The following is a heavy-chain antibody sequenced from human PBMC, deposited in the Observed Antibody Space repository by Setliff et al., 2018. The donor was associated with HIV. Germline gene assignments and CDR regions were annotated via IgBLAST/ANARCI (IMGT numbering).Heavy chain of an antibody. Sequence: KSSETLSLTCSVSGGSVGSGSYYWSWIRRSPGKGLEWLGYIYYSGSTTYNPPLRSRVTISIDTSKNQFSLNLRSVTAADTAVYYCARDPPGYGDSKDYWGQGKLVTVSS. D-gene: IGHD4-17*01. J-gene: IGHJ4*02. CDR3: ARDPPGYGDSKDY. CDR2: IYYSGST. V-gene: IGHV4-61*01. CDR1: GGSVGSGSYY.